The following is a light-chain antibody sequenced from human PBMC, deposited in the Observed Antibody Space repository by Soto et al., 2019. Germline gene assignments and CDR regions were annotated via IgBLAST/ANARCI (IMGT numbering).Light chain of an antibody. CDR2: DAS. Sequence: DIQMTQSPSTLSASVGDRVTITCRASQSISSWLAWYQQKPGKAPKFLIYDASTWESGVPSRFSGSGFGTEFSFTISSLQLDDFGSYYCQHMRTFGQGTKVDIK. V-gene: IGKV1-5*01. CDR1: QSISSW. CDR3: QHMRT. J-gene: IGKJ1*01.